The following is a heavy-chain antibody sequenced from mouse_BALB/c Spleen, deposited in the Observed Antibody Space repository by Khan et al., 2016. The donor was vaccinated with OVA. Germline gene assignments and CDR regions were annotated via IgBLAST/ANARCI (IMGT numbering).Heavy chain of an antibody. CDR3: ARRTTGYALDY. CDR2: INPRSGYT. V-gene: IGHV1-4*01. Sequence: QVQLQQSGAELARPGASVKMSCKASGYTFTSNTMHWVKQRPGQGLEWIGYINPRSGYTDYTQRFKDKATLTADKSSSPAYMQLSSLTSEDSAVYYCARRTTGYALDYWGLGTSVTVSS. D-gene: IGHD2-14*01. CDR1: GYTFTSNT. J-gene: IGHJ4*01.